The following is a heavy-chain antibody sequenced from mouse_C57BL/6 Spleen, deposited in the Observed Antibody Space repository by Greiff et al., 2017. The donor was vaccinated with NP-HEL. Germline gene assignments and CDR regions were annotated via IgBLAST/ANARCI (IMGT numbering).Heavy chain of an antibody. J-gene: IGHJ4*01. D-gene: IGHD1-1*01. CDR3: ARQEDTYGGGKAMDY. V-gene: IGHV1-62-2*01. Sequence: QVQLKESGAELVKPGASVKLSCKASGYTFTEYTIHWVQQRSGQGLEWIGWFYPGSGSIKYNEKFKDKATLTEGKSSRTVYMELSRLTSEDSAVYFCARQEDTYGGGKAMDYWGQGTSVTVSS. CDR2: FYPGSGSI. CDR1: GYTFTEYT.